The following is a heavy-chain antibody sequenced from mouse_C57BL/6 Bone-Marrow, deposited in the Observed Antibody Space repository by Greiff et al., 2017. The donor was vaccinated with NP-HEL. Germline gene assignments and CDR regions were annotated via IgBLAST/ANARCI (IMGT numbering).Heavy chain of an antibody. CDR2: IHPNSGST. V-gene: IGHV1-64*01. Sequence: QVQLKQPGAELVKPGASVKLSCKASGYTFTSYWMHWVKQRPGQGLEWIGMIHPNSGSTNYNEKFKSKATLTVDKSSSTAYMQLSSLTSEDSAVYYCARRRQRRLRFAYWGQGTLVTVSA. CDR3: ARRRQRRLRFAY. D-gene: IGHD3-2*02. CDR1: GYTFTSYW. J-gene: IGHJ3*01.